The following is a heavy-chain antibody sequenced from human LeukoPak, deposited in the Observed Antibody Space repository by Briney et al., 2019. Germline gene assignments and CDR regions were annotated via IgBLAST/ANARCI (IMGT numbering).Heavy chain of an antibody. D-gene: IGHD1-26*01. CDR3: ASSGHYDAFDI. CDR1: GGSISSYY. J-gene: IGHJ3*02. Sequence: SEIQSLTCTVSGGSISSYYWSWIRQPPGKGLEWIGYIYYSGSTNYNPSLKSRVTISVDTSKNQFSLKLSSVTAADTAVYYCASSGHYDAFDIWGQGTMVTVSS. CDR2: IYYSGST. V-gene: IGHV4-59*01.